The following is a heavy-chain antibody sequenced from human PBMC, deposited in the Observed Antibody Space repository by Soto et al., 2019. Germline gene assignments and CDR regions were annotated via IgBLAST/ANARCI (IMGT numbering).Heavy chain of an antibody. D-gene: IGHD2-15*01. V-gene: IGHV4-4*02. CDR2: VYHSGGT. Sequence: QVQLRESGPGMVRPSGTLSLAYAVSGTSISSTFWWSWVRQSPGKGLEWIGEVYHSGGTKYNPSLKSRVTISVDKANNQFSLELRSVTAADTAVYYCATLPPRIVVVSTEIPTWGRGTVVIVSS. CDR1: GTSISSTFW. CDR3: ATLPPRIVVVSTEIPT. J-gene: IGHJ2*01.